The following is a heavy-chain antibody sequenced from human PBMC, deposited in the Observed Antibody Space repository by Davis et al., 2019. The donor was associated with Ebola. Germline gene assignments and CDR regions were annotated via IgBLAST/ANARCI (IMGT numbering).Heavy chain of an antibody. CDR2: IYPGDSDT. D-gene: IGHD3-10*01. CDR3: ARQGSYYGSGSYYNGMDV. J-gene: IGHJ6*02. V-gene: IGHV5-51*01. Sequence: GGSLRLSCKGSGYSFTSYWIGWVRQMSGKGLEWMGIIYPGDSDTRYSPSFQGQVTISADKSISTAYLQWSSLKASDTAMYYCARQGSYYGSGSYYNGMDVWGQGTTVTVSS. CDR1: GYSFTSYW.